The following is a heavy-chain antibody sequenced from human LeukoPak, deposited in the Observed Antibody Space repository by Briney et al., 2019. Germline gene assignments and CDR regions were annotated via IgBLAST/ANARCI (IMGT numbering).Heavy chain of an antibody. CDR3: ARVLGDGYNPESYFDY. CDR2: TYYRSKWYN. Sequence: SQTLSLTCAISGDSVSSNSAAWSWIRQSPSRGLEWLGRTYYRSKWYNDYAVSVKSRITINPDTSKNQFSLQLNSVTPEDTAVYYCARVLGDGYNPESYFDYWGQGTLVTVSS. V-gene: IGHV6-1*01. J-gene: IGHJ4*02. D-gene: IGHD5-24*01. CDR1: GDSVSSNSAA.